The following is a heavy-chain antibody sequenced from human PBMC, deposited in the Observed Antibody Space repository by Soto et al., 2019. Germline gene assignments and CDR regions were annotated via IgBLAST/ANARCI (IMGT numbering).Heavy chain of an antibody. V-gene: IGHV3-21*01. J-gene: IGHJ4*02. Sequence: GGSLRLSCAASGFTFSSYSMNWVRQAPGKGLEWVSSISSSSSYIYYEDSVKGRFTISRDNAKNSLYLQMNSPRAEDTAVYYCATTVAGGYWGQGTLVTVSS. CDR3: ATTVAGGY. CDR1: GFTFSSYS. CDR2: ISSSSSYI. D-gene: IGHD6-19*01.